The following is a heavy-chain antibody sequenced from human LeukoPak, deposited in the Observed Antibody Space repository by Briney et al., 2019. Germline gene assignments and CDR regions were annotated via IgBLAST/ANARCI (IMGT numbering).Heavy chain of an antibody. Sequence: GESLKISCKGSGYMFTSFWIAWVRQMPGKGLECMGVIYPSDSDTRYSPSFQGQVTFSADKSISTAYLQWSSLKASDTAMYYCARRSYCYSTSCYGYWFDSWGQGTLVTVSS. CDR3: ARRSYCYSTSCYGYWFDS. CDR2: IYPSDSDT. J-gene: IGHJ5*01. D-gene: IGHD2-2*01. V-gene: IGHV5-51*01. CDR1: GYMFTSFW.